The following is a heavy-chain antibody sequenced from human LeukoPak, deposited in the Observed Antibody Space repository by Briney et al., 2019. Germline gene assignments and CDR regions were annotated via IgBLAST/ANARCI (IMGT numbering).Heavy chain of an antibody. D-gene: IGHD6-6*01. Sequence: GGSLRLSCAASGFTFSGSGMSWVRQAAGKGLEWLAVIAYDGSIKHYADSVKGRFTISRDNSNNTLYLQMNTSRAEDTAIYYCAKETHPYSSSSDDYWGQGTLVTVSS. CDR2: IAYDGSIK. V-gene: IGHV3-30*18. CDR1: GFTFSGSG. CDR3: AKETHPYSSSSDDY. J-gene: IGHJ4*02.